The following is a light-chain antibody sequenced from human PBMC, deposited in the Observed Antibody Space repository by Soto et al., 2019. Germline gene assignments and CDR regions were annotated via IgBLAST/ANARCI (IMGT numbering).Light chain of an antibody. CDR3: QQYHNLPFT. J-gene: IGKJ3*01. V-gene: IGKV1-33*01. CDR2: DAS. CDR1: QDISSY. Sequence: DVQMTQSPSSLSASVGDRVTTTCQASQDISSYLNWYQQKPGKAPKLLIYDASKVERGVPSRFSGSRSGTDFIFTISSLQPEDIATYYCQQYHNLPFTFGPGTRVDLK.